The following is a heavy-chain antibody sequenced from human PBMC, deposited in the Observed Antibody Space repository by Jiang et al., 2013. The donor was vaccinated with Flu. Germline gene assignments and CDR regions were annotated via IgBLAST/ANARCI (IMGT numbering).Heavy chain of an antibody. D-gene: IGHD3-10*01. CDR1: GYSIGSGYY. CDR3: ATTTGN. CDR2: ISHTGTT. Sequence: VQLVESGPGLVKPSETLSLICTVSGYSIGSGYYWGWVRQPPGKGLEWIGSISHTGTTYYNPSLQTRLTISLDTSKNQFSLMLTSVTAADTAVYYCATTTGNWGQGTLVTVSS. J-gene: IGHJ4*02. V-gene: IGHV4-38-2*02.